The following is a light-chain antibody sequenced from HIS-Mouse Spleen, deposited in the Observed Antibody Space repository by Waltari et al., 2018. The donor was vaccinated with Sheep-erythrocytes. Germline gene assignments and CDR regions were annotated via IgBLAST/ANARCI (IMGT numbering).Light chain of an antibody. Sequence: AIKLTQSPSSLSASVGDRVSFPCRARQGISSALAWYQQKPGKAPKLLIYDASSLESGVQSRFSGSGSGTDFTLTISSLQPEDFATYYCQQVNNYPRTFGQGTKVEIK. J-gene: IGKJ1*01. CDR1: QGISSA. CDR2: DAS. CDR3: QQVNNYPRT. V-gene: IGKV1D-13*01.